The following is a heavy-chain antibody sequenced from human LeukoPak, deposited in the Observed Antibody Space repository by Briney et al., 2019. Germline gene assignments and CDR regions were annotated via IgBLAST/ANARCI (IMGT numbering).Heavy chain of an antibody. J-gene: IGHJ3*01. Sequence: PGGSLRLSCAASGFTFSDHYMDWVRQAPGEGLEWVGRSRNKANGYTTEYAASVKGRFTISRDYSKNSLYLQMNSLKAEDTAVYYWARAGLLVVTAEKSDAFDFWGQGTMVTVSS. CDR3: ARAGLLVVTAEKSDAFDF. D-gene: IGHD2-21*02. CDR1: GFTFSDHY. CDR2: SRNKANGYTT. V-gene: IGHV3-72*01.